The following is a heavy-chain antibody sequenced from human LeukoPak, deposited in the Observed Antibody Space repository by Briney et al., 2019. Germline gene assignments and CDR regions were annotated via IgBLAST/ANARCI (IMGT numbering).Heavy chain of an antibody. CDR2: ISSSSSYI. D-gene: IGHD2-2*01. CDR3: AREVVVVPAKRFDP. J-gene: IGHJ5*02. CDR1: GFTFSSYS. V-gene: IGHV3-21*01. Sequence: GGSLRLSCAASGFTFSSYSMNWVRQAPGKGREGVASISSSSSYIYYADSVKGRFTISRDNAKNSLYLQMNSLRAEDTAVYYCAREVVVVPAKRFDPWGQGTLVTVSS.